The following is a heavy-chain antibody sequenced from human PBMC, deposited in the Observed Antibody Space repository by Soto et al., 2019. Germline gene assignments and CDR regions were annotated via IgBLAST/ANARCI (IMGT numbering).Heavy chain of an antibody. CDR1: GGSISSSSYY. V-gene: IGHV4-39*01. CDR2: LYYSGST. CDR3: DSRCMGLGRVGFTHCYWGGSRQPPGKGLEWIGSIYYSGSTYY. D-gene: IGHD1-26*01. J-gene: IGHJ6*03. Sequence: SETLSLTCTVSGGSISSSSYYWGWIRQPPGTGLEWIGSLYYSGSTYYNPSLKSRVTISVDTSKNQFSLQLRSCTAAATAVYSLDSRCMGLGRVGFTHCYWGGSRQPPGKGLEWIGSIYYSGSTYY.